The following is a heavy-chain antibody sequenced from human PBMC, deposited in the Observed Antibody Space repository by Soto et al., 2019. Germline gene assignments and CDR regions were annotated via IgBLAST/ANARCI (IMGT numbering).Heavy chain of an antibody. CDR3: AKDIGVVPAALQGEIYYYYYGMDV. Sequence: EVQLVESGGVVVQPGGSLRLSCAASGFTFDDYTMHWVRQAPGKGLEWVSLISWDGGSTYYADSVKGRFTISRDNSKNSLYLQMDSLRTEDTALYYCAKDIGVVPAALQGEIYYYYYGMDVWGQGTTVTVSS. CDR1: GFTFDDYT. J-gene: IGHJ6*02. D-gene: IGHD2-2*01. V-gene: IGHV3-43*01. CDR2: ISWDGGST.